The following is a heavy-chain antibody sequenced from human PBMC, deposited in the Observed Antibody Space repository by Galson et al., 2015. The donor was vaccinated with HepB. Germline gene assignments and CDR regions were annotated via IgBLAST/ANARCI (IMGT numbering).Heavy chain of an antibody. Sequence: SLRLSCASSGFMFSTYGMHWVRQAPGKGLEWVAVIFYDGSNRYYADSVKGRFTISRDNSKNTLYLQMNSVRAGDTAVYYCAKSESFGEDVDVAFDPWGQGTLVIVSS. CDR1: GFMFSTYG. J-gene: IGHJ5*02. CDR3: AKSESFGEDVDVAFDP. CDR2: IFYDGSNR. D-gene: IGHD3-10*01. V-gene: IGHV3-33*06.